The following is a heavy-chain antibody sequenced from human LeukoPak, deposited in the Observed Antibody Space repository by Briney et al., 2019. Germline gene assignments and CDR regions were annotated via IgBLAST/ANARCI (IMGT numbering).Heavy chain of an antibody. CDR1: GGSFSGYY. Sequence: SETLSLTCAVYGGSFSGYYWSWIRQPPGKGLEWIGEINHSGSTNYNPSLKSRVTISVDTSKNQFSLKLSSVTAADTAVYYCARGALRNDYWGQGTLVTVSS. D-gene: IGHD4-17*01. CDR2: INHSGST. CDR3: ARGALRNDY. V-gene: IGHV4-34*01. J-gene: IGHJ4*02.